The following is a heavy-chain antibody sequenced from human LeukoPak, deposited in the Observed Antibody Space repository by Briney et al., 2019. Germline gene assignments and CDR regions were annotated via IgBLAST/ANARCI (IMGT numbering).Heavy chain of an antibody. CDR2: FDPEDGET. Sequence: ASVKVSCKVSGYTLTELSMHWVRQAPGKGLEWMGRFDPEDGETIYAQKFQGRVTMTEDTSTDTAYMELSSLRSEDTAVYYCARDSACSSTSCYYYYYGMDVWGQGTTVTVSS. D-gene: IGHD2-2*01. CDR3: ARDSACSSTSCYYYYYGMDV. V-gene: IGHV1-24*01. J-gene: IGHJ6*02. CDR1: GYTLTELS.